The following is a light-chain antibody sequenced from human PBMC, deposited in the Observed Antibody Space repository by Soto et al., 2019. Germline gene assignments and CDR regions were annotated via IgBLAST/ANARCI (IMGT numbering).Light chain of an antibody. CDR2: DAS. Sequence: DIQLTQSPPYLSASVGDRVNIICRASQSIGTWLAWHQQKPGKAPNLLMFDASTLHTGVPSRFSGSGDGTEFTLSISSLQPDDSAIYFCRQYKTYTFGRGTRLEIK. J-gene: IGKJ5*01. CDR3: RQYKTYT. CDR1: QSIGTW. V-gene: IGKV1-5*02.